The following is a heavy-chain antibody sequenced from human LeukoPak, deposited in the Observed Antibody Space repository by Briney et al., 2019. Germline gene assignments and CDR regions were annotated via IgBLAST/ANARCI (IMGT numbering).Heavy chain of an antibody. D-gene: IGHD3-22*01. J-gene: IGHJ4*02. CDR2: IYAGGIT. CDR1: GFTVSSSY. V-gene: IGHV3-53*01. Sequence: GGSLRLSCAAPGFTVSSSYMSWVRQAPGKGLEWVSTIYAGGITFYTDSVKGRFTISRDNSRNTLYLQMNVLRAEDTAVYYCARDDSNGYYYVFWGQGTLVTVSS. CDR3: ARDDSNGYYYVF.